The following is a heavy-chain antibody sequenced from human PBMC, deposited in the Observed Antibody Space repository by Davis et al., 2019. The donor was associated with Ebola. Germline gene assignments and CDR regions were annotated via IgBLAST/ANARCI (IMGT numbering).Heavy chain of an antibody. CDR3: ARVHRRLSDYYYYMDV. J-gene: IGHJ6*03. CDR1: GFTFSSYA. Sequence: GESLKISCAASGFTFSSYAMSWVRQAPGKGLEWVSAISGSGGSTYYADSVKGRFTISRDNSKNTLYLEMNSLRAEDTAVYYCARVHRRLSDYYYYMDVWGKGTTVTVSS. V-gene: IGHV3-23*01. CDR2: ISGSGGST. D-gene: IGHD6-19*01.